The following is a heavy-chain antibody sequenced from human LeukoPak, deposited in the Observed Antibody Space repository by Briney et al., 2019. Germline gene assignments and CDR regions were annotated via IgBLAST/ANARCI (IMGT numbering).Heavy chain of an antibody. D-gene: IGHD6-13*01. CDR1: GYTFTGYY. Sequence: GASVNVSCKASGYTFTGYYMHWVRQAPGQGVEWMGWINPNSGGTNYAQKFQGRVTMNRETYSSTAYMELSRLRSDDTAVYYCARDREWRSSPTGEFDYWGQGTLVTVSS. CDR3: ARDREWRSSPTGEFDY. CDR2: INPNSGGT. J-gene: IGHJ4*02. V-gene: IGHV1-2*02.